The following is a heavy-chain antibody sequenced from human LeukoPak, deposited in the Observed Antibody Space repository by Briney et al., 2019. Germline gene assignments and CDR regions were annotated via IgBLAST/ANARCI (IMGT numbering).Heavy chain of an antibody. V-gene: IGHV3-33*05. CDR3: ARDDGWRDIVVVPAAIGWFDP. J-gene: IGHJ5*02. CDR2: IKNDGSNK. Sequence: PGGSLRLSCAASGFTFNTYGMHWVRQTPGKGLEWLTFIKNDGSNKQYADSVKGRFTISRDNAKNSLYLQMNSLRAEDTAVYYCARDDGWRDIVVVPAAIGWFDPWGQGTLVIVSS. D-gene: IGHD2-2*01. CDR1: GFTFNTYG.